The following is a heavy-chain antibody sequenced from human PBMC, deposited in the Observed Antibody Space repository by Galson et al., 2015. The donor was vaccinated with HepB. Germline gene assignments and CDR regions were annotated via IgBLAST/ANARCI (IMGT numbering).Heavy chain of an antibody. CDR2: IWYDGSNK. Sequence: SLRLSCAASGFTFSSYGMHWVRQAPGKGLEWVAVIWYDGSNKYYADSVKGRFTISRDNSKNTLYLQMNSLRAEDTAVYYCAREGYCSSTSCYSDYYGMDVWGQGTTVTVSS. CDR1: GFTFSSYG. D-gene: IGHD2-2*02. V-gene: IGHV3-33*01. CDR3: AREGYCSSTSCYSDYYGMDV. J-gene: IGHJ6*02.